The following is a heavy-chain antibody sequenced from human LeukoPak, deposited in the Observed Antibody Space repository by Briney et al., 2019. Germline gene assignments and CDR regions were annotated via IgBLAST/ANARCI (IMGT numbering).Heavy chain of an antibody. Sequence: RGSRSLSCAASGFTFSSYAMSWVRQAPGKGLEWVSAISASGGSTYYADSVKGRFTISRDNSKNTLYLQMNSLRAEDTAVYYCARQYYDILTGYFAYYFDYWGHGNLFTVSS. CDR2: ISASGGST. CDR3: ARQYYDILTGYFAYYFDY. V-gene: IGHV3-23*01. D-gene: IGHD3-9*01. J-gene: IGHJ4*01. CDR1: GFTFSSYA.